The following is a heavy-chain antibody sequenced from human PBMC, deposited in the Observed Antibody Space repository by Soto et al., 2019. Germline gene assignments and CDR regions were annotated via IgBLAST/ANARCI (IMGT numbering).Heavy chain of an antibody. Sequence: PSETLSLTCTVSGDSISSGYYYWSWIRQTPGKGLEWIAYIHKSGSTYKNPSLKSRVTISLDTSKNQFSLSLSSLTAADTAMYYCARALDIVPYYFGSWVQGTLVTVSS. CDR1: GDSISSGYYY. J-gene: IGHJ4*02. CDR3: ARALDIVPYYFGS. D-gene: IGHD2-15*01. CDR2: IHKSGST. V-gene: IGHV4-30-4*01.